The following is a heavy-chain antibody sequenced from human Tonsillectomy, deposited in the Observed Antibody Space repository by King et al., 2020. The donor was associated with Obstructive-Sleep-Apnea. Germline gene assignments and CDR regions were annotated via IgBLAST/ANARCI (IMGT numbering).Heavy chain of an antibody. CDR1: GGSISSYY. CDR3: ARDVDTALVSGGFGYFDS. CDR2: IYYSGST. D-gene: IGHD5-18*01. J-gene: IGHJ4*02. V-gene: IGHV4-59*01. Sequence: LQLQESGPGLVKPSETLSLTCTVSGGSISSYYWSWIRQPPGKGPEWIGYIYYSGSTNYNPSFKSRVTISVDTSKNQFSLKLTSVTAADTAVYYCARDVDTALVSGGFGYFDSWGQGTLVTVSS.